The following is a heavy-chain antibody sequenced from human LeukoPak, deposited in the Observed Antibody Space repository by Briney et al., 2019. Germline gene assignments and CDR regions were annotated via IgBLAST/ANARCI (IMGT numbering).Heavy chain of an antibody. D-gene: IGHD6-6*01. CDR1: GYTFISYG. CDR2: ISAYNGNT. Sequence: GASVKVSCKASGYTFISYGISWVRQAPEQGLEWMGWISAYNGNTDYAQNLQGRVTMTTDTSTSTAYMELRSLRSDDTAVYYCARTGGGGSIAARLHYYYMDVWGKGTTVTVSS. V-gene: IGHV1-18*01. J-gene: IGHJ6*03. CDR3: ARTGGGGSIAARLHYYYMDV.